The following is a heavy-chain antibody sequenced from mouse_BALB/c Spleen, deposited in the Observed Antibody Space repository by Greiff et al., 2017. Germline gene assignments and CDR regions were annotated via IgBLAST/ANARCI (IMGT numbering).Heavy chain of an antibody. CDR3: ARPIYYGYDDPLFDY. D-gene: IGHD2-2*01. J-gene: IGHJ2*01. V-gene: IGHV14-3*02. CDR2: IDPANGNT. CDR1: GFNIKDTY. Sequence: EVQRVESGAELVKPGASVKLSCTASGFNIKDTYMHWVKQRPEQGLEWIGRIDPANGNTKYDPKFQGKATITADTSSNTAYLQLSSLTSEDTAVYYCARPIYYGYDDPLFDYWGQGTTLTVSS.